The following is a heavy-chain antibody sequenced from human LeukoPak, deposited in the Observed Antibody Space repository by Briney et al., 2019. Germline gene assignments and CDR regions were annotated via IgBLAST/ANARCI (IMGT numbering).Heavy chain of an antibody. J-gene: IGHJ4*02. D-gene: IGHD6-25*01. CDR1: GFTFRSYG. V-gene: IGHV3-30*18. CDR2: IANDGRDK. CDR3: AKDGQITSAAYYFDY. Sequence: TGGSLRLSCAASGFTFRSYGMHWVRQAPGKGLEWVVVIANDGRDKKYADSVKGRFTVSRDNSKNTLFLQMDSLRAEDTAIYYCAKDGQITSAAYYFDYWGQGTLVTVSS.